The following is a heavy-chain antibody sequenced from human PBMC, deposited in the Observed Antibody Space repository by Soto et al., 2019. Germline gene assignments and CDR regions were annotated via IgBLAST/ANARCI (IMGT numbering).Heavy chain of an antibody. D-gene: IGHD1-1*01. CDR3: ARSGPPAGYRGVWFYP. CDR1: GGTLSSYA. V-gene: IGHV1-69*01. Sequence: VQLVQSGAEVKKPGSSVKVSCKASGGTLSSYAISWVRQAPGKGLEWMGGIIPIFGTANYAQKFQGRVTITADESTSTAYMELSSLRSEDTAVYYCARSGPPAGYRGVWFYPWGQGTLVTVSS. CDR2: IIPIFGTA. J-gene: IGHJ5*02.